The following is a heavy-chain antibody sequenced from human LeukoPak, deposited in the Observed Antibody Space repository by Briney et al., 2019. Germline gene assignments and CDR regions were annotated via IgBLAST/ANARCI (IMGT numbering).Heavy chain of an antibody. CDR1: GGSISSYY. V-gene: IGHV4-59*01. CDR3: ARTGPTIFGVVGFDY. J-gene: IGHJ4*02. CDR2: IYYSGST. Sequence: PSETLPLTCTVSGGSISSYYWSWIRQPPGKGLEWIGYIYYSGSTNYNPSLKSRVTISVDTSKNQFSLKLSSVTAADTAVYYCARTGPTIFGVVGFDYWGQGTLVTVSS. D-gene: IGHD3-3*01.